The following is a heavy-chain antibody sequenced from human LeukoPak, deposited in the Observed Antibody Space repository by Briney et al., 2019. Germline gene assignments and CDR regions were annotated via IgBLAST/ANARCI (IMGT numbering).Heavy chain of an antibody. D-gene: IGHD6-25*01. CDR3: ARTPHSSGKRYNWFDP. CDR1: GHTFTSYG. J-gene: IGHJ5*02. Sequence: GASVKVSCKASGHTFTSYGISWVRQAPGQGLEWMGWISAYNGNTNYAQKLQGRVTMTTDTSTSTAYMELRSLRSDDTAVYYCARTPHSSGKRYNWFDPWGQGTLVTVSS. V-gene: IGHV1-18*01. CDR2: ISAYNGNT.